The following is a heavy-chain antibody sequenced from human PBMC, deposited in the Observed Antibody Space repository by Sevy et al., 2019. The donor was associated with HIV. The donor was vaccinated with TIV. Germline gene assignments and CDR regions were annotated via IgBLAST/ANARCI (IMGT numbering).Heavy chain of an antibody. CDR2: ISADNGNT. Sequence: ASVKVSCKASGYTFASYGISWVRQAPGQGLEWMGWISADNGNTNYAQKVQGRVTMTTDTSMSTAYMELRSLRSDDTALYYCARAYYYYGMDVWGQGTTVTVSS. J-gene: IGHJ6*02. CDR3: ARAYYYYGMDV. V-gene: IGHV1-18*04. CDR1: GYTFASYG.